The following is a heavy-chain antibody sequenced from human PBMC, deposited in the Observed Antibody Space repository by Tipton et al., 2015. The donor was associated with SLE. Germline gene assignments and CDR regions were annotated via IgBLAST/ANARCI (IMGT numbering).Heavy chain of an antibody. CDR2: INRSGST. CDR1: GGSFSGDS. D-gene: IGHD1-26*01. J-gene: IGHJ5*02. CDR3: ARDGSGGYNWFDP. Sequence: TLSLTCAVYGGSFSGDSWSCIRQPPGKGLQWIGEINRSGSTNYNPSLKSRVTISVDTSENQFSLKLSSVTAADTAVYYCARDGSGGYNWFDPWGQGTLVTVSS. V-gene: IGHV4-34*01.